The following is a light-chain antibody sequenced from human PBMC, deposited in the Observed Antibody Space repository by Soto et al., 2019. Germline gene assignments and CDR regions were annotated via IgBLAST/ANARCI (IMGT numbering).Light chain of an antibody. CDR2: ATY. J-gene: IGKJ2*01. V-gene: IGKV1-39*01. CDR3: QQSSSVPRT. Sequence: EIQMPQSPSSLSASVRDRVTITCRASQSISTHLNWYQVKTGKAPKLLIFATYNLQSGVPSRYSGSGSGTDFTLTISSLQPEDVATYYCQQSSSVPRTFGQGTKVELK. CDR1: QSISTH.